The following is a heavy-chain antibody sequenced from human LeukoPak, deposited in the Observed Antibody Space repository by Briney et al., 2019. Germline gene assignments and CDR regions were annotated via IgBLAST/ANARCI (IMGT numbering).Heavy chain of an antibody. CDR3: ARDPRAYYYDSSGPSGGLYFDY. D-gene: IGHD3-22*01. V-gene: IGHV3-48*04. CDR2: ISSSSSTI. Sequence: GGSLRLSCAASGFTFSSYSMNWVRQAPGKGLEWVSYISSSSSTIYYADSVKGRFTISRDNAKNSLYLQMNSLRAEDTAVYYCARDPRAYYYDSSGPSGGLYFDYWGQGTLVTVSS. J-gene: IGHJ4*02. CDR1: GFTFSSYS.